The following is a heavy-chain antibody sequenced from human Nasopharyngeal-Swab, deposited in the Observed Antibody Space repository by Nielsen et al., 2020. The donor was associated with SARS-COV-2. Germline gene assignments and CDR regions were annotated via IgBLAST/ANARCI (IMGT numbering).Heavy chain of an antibody. D-gene: IGHD3-22*01. CDR1: GFIFHSFA. V-gene: IGHV3-30*04. J-gene: IGHJ3*01. CDR3: VPDRDILGYDSSGYYGADAFKL. Sequence: SLKISCAASGFIFHSFAIHWVLQSTGKGLEWVALITNDGSNTYYAGSVRGRFTISRDTSKDTLYLQMNNLRAEDSAVSYCVPDRDILGYDSSGYYGADAFKLLGQGTMVTVSA. CDR2: ITNDGSNT.